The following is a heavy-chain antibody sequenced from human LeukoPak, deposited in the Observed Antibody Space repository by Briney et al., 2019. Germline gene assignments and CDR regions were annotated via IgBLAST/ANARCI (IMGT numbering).Heavy chain of an antibody. CDR2: FDPEDGAT. J-gene: IGHJ6*03. D-gene: IGHD3-10*01. Sequence: GASVKVSCKVSGYTLTELSMHWVRQAPGKGLEWMGGFDPEDGATIYAQKFQGRVTMTEDTSTDTAYMELSSLRSEDAAVYYCARAPXYYGSGTYGGGYYYYYMDVWGKGTTVTVSS. V-gene: IGHV1-24*01. CDR3: ARAPXYYGSGTYGGGYYYYYMDV. CDR1: GYTLTELS.